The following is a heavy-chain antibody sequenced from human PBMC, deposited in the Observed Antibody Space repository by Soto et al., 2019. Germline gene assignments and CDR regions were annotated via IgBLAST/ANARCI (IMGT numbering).Heavy chain of an antibody. CDR3: ARAPDSNSYDF. V-gene: IGHV4-31*03. CDR1: GGSISSGGYY. Sequence: QLQMQESGPGLVKPSQTLSLTCTVSGGSISSGGYYWTWIRQHPGKGLEWIGYIYYSGSTYYNPSLTSRVTISVDTSKKQFSLKLSSVTAADTAVYYCARAPDSNSYDFWGQGTLVTVSS. CDR2: IYYSGST. J-gene: IGHJ5*01.